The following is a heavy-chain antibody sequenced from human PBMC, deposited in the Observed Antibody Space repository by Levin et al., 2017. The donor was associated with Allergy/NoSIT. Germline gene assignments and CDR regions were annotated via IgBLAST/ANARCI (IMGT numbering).Heavy chain of an antibody. CDR1: GYTFTNFW. V-gene: IGHV1-46*01. J-gene: IGHJ5*02. CDR3: ARGTSDSSAYFGRDP. Sequence: ASVKVSCQASGYTFTNFWLHWVRQAPGQGLEWMGMINPGSGITRYGQGFQGRVTMTRDTSTNKVFMELTSLTSGDTADYFCARGTSDSSAYFGRDPWGQGSLVTVSS. D-gene: IGHD3-22*01. CDR2: INPGSGIT.